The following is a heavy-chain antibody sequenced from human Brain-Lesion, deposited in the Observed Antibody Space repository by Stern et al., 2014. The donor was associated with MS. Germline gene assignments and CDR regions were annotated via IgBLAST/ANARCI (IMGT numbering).Heavy chain of an antibody. D-gene: IGHD1-26*01. V-gene: IGHV1-24*01. Sequence: QVQLGQSGAEVKKPGASVKVSCKVSGYTLTELSMNWMRQAPRKGLEWMGGFDPEDGAPIHAQKFQGKVTLTADTSTETASMALSSLRSEDTAVYYCATLSPGAGGNYYRHFDYWGQGTLVTVSS. J-gene: IGHJ4*02. CDR1: GYTLTELS. CDR3: ATLSPGAGGNYYRHFDY. CDR2: FDPEDGAP.